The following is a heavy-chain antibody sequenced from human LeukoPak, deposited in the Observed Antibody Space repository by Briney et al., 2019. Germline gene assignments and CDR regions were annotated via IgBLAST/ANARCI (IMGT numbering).Heavy chain of an antibody. D-gene: IGHD1-14*01. V-gene: IGHV3-23*01. J-gene: IGHJ6*03. Sequence: PGGSLRLSCAASGFTFDDYAMHWVRQAPGKGLEWVSAISGSGGSTYYADSVKGRFTISRDNSKNTLYLQMNSLRAEDTAVYYCAKWGSQARNYYMDVWGKGTTVTISS. CDR2: ISGSGGST. CDR3: AKWGSQARNYYMDV. CDR1: GFTFDDYA.